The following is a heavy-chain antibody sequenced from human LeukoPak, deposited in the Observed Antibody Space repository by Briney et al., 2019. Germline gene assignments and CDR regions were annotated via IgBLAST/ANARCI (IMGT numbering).Heavy chain of an antibody. CDR3: ASYRRQSGYFYYFDY. CDR2: IIPIFGTA. Sequence: SVKVSCKASGYTFTSYGISWVRQAPGQGLEWMGGIIPIFGTANYAQKFQGRVTITADESTSTAYMELSSLRSEDTAVYYCASYRRQSGYFYYFDYWGQGTLVTVSS. CDR1: GYTFTSYG. D-gene: IGHD3-3*01. V-gene: IGHV1-69*13. J-gene: IGHJ4*02.